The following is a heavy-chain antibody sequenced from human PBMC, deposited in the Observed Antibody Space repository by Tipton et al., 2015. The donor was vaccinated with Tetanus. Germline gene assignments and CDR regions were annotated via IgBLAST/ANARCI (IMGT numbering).Heavy chain of an antibody. CDR1: GASVSSGGYY. CDR2: IHYSGTT. J-gene: IGHJ4*02. Sequence: TLSLTCTVSGASVSSGGYYWSWIRQPPGKGLEWIGYIHYSGTTNYNPSVKSRVTISVDTSKSQFSLNLSSVTAADAAVYYCARENRSYGNSFDYWGQGTLVTVSS. D-gene: IGHD3-16*01. V-gene: IGHV4-61*08. CDR3: ARENRSYGNSFDY.